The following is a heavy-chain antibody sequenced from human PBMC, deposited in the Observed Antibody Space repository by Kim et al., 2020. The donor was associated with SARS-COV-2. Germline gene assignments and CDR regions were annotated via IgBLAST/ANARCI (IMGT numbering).Heavy chain of an antibody. Sequence: SETLSLTCIVSDDSISSGSYYWGWIRQPPGKGLEWIGSMYYSGSTYYNPSLKSRVTISVDTSKSQLSLKLSSVTAADTAVYYCGRHELVSGSHFDYWGQGTLVTVSS. J-gene: IGHJ4*02. CDR1: DDSISSGSYY. CDR2: MYYSGST. CDR3: GRHELVSGSHFDY. V-gene: IGHV4-39*01. D-gene: IGHD3-10*01.